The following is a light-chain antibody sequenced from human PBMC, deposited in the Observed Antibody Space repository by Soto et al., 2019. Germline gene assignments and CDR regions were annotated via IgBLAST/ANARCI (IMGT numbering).Light chain of an antibody. V-gene: IGLV2-8*01. CDR2: EVT. J-gene: IGLJ3*02. CDR1: SSDVGGYNF. CDR3: SSYAGGIKWV. Sequence: QSALTQPPSASGSPGQSVTISCTGTSSDVGGYNFVSWYQQHPGKAPKFMIYEVTKRPSGVPDRFSGSKSGNTASLTVSGLQAEDEADYYCSSYAGGIKWVFGGGTTLPVL.